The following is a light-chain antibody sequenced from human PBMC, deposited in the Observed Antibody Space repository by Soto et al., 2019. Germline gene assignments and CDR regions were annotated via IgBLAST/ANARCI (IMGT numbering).Light chain of an antibody. CDR2: AAS. CDR3: QQFKSYPLT. V-gene: IGKV1-9*01. J-gene: IGKJ4*01. CDR1: QGISSY. Sequence: DIQMTQSPSTLSASVGARVTITCRASQGISSYLAWYQQKPGKAPKLLIYAASTLQSGVPSRFSGSGSGTDFTLTISSLQPEDFATYYCQQFKSYPLTFGGGTKVDIK.